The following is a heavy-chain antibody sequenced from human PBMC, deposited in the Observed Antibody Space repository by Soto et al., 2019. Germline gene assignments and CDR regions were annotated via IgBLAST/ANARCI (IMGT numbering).Heavy chain of an antibody. CDR1: GFSFSRYS. D-gene: IGHD2-2*01. V-gene: IGHV3-66*01. Sequence: GGPLMLSCAASGFSFSRYSMNWVRQAPGKGLEWVSIIYSDGYTYYADSVKGRFTISRDSSNNTLYLEMAGLRADDTAVYYCARRKFCSSTTCFDYWGQGTRVTVSS. CDR2: IYSDGYT. J-gene: IGHJ4*02. CDR3: ARRKFCSSTTCFDY.